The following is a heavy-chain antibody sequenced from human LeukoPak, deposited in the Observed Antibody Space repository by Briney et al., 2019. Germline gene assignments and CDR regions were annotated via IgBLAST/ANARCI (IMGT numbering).Heavy chain of an antibody. CDR1: GGSISSSSYY. CDR2: INHSGST. J-gene: IGHJ6*02. Sequence: SETLSLTCTVSGGSISSSSYYWSWIRQPPGKGLEWIGEINHSGSTNYNPSHKSRVTISVDTSKNQFSLKLSSVTAADTAVYYCARFSVSDYYYYGMDVWGQGTTVTVSS. V-gene: IGHV4-39*07. CDR3: ARFSVSDYYYYGMDV.